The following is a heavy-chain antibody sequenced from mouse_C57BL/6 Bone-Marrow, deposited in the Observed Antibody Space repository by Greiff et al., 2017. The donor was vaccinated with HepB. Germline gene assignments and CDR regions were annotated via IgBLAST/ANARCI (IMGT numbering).Heavy chain of an antibody. CDR3: ARAVYGSA. Sequence: VQLQQSGAELVRPGASVKLSCKASGYTFTDYYINWVKQRPGQGLEWIARIYPGSGNTYYNEKFKGKATLTAEKSSSPAYMQLSSLTSGDSAVYYCARAVYGSAWGQGTSVTVSS. CDR2: IYPGSGNT. D-gene: IGHD2-10*02. J-gene: IGHJ4*01. CDR1: GYTFTDYY. V-gene: IGHV1-76*01.